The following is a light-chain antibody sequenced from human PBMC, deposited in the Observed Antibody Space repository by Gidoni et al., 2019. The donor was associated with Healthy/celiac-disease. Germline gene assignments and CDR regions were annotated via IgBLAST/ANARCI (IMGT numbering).Light chain of an antibody. CDR3: QQYDNLLT. J-gene: IGKJ5*01. CDR2: DAS. V-gene: IGKV1-33*01. Sequence: DIQMTQSPSSLSASVGDRVTTTCQASQDISNYLNWYQQKPGKAPKLLIYDASNLETGIPSRFSGSGSGTDFTFTISSLQPEDIATYYCQQYDNLLTFXXXTRLEIK. CDR1: QDISNY.